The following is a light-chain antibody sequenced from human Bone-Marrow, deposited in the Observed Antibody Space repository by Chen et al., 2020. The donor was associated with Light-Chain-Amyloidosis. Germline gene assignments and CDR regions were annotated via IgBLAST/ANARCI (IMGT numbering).Light chain of an antibody. CDR1: DLPTKY. J-gene: IGLJ2*01. CDR2: RDT. CDR3: QSADSSGTYEVI. V-gene: IGLV3-25*03. Sequence: SYELTQPPSVSVSPGQTARITCSGDDLPTKYAYWYQQKPGQAPVLVIHRDTERPSGISARFSGSSPGPTATLTISGVQAEDEADYHCQSADSSGTYEVIFGGGTKLTVL.